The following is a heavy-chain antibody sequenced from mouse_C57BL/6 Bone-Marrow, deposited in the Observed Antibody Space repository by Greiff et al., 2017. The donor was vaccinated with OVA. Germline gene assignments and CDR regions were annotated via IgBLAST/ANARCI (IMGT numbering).Heavy chain of an antibody. D-gene: IGHD1-1*01. CDR3: ARWGFITTGVSYFDY. CDR1: GFNIKDYY. Sequence: EVKLMESGAELVKPGASVKLSCTASGFNIKDYYMHWVKQRTEQGLEWIGRIDPEDGETKYAPKFQGKATITADTSSNTAYLQLSSLTSEDTAVYYCARWGFITTGVSYFDYWGQGTTLTVSS. J-gene: IGHJ2*01. CDR2: IDPEDGET. V-gene: IGHV14-2*01.